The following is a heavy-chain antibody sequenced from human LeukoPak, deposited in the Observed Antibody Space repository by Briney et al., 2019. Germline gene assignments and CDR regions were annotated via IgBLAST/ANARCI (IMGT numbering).Heavy chain of an antibody. V-gene: IGHV3-23*01. CDR1: GFTFSSYA. D-gene: IGHD3-9*01. Sequence: GGSLRLSCAASGFTFSSYAMSWVLQAPGKGLEWVSAISGSGGSTYYADSVKGRFTISRDNSKNTLYLQMNSLRAEDTAVYYCAKESDYDILTGYARGDYWGQGTLVTVSS. CDR2: ISGSGGST. CDR3: AKESDYDILTGYARGDY. J-gene: IGHJ4*02.